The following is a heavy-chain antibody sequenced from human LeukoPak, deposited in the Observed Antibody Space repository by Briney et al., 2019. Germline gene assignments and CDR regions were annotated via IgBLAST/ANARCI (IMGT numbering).Heavy chain of an antibody. Sequence: SETLSLTCTVSGGSISSYYWSWIRQPPGKGLEWIGYIYYSRSTNYNPSLKSRVTISVHTSKNQFSLKLSSVTAADTAVYYCARRSRWWPSGGMDVWGQGTTVTVSS. CDR2: IYYSRST. J-gene: IGHJ6*02. D-gene: IGHD2-15*01. CDR1: GGSISSYY. CDR3: ARRSRWWPSGGMDV. V-gene: IGHV4-59*08.